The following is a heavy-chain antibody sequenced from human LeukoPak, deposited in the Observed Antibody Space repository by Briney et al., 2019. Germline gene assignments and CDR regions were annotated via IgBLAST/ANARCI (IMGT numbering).Heavy chain of an antibody. CDR1: GFMFSDYW. D-gene: IGHD1-1*01. CDR3: ARLSLRLEYYYYYYMDV. CDR2: IKEDGSEK. J-gene: IGHJ6*03. Sequence: PGGSLRLSCAASGFMFSDYWMSWVRQAPGKGLEWVANIKEDGSEKSYVDSVKGRFTISRDNAKNSMYLQMNSLRAEDTAIYYCARLSLRLEYYYYYYMDVWGKGTTVTVSS. V-gene: IGHV3-7*01.